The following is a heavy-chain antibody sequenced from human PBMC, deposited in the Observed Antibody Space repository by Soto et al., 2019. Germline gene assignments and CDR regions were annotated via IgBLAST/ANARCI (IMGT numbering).Heavy chain of an antibody. V-gene: IGHV4-34*01. CDR2: INHSGST. J-gene: IGHJ6*02. CDR3: ARGPIVVVPAATHYYYYGMDV. D-gene: IGHD2-2*01. Sequence: SDTQALSCAVYDVTFGGYYLRWISKPPGKGLELIGEINHSGSTNYNPSLKSRVTISVDTSKNQFSLKLSSVTAADTAVYYCARGPIVVVPAATHYYYYGMDVWGQGTTVTVSS. CDR1: DVTFGGYY.